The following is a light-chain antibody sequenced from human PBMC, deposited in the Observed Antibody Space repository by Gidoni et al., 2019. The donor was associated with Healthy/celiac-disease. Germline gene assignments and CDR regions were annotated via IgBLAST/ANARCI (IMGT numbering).Light chain of an antibody. Sequence: EIVMKQSPATLSVYPGERATLSCRASQSVSSNLAGYQQKPGQAPRLLIYGASTRATGTPARFSGIGSGTEFTLPISSLQSEDFAVYYFQQYNNWPPRTFGQGTKVEIK. V-gene: IGKV3-15*01. J-gene: IGKJ1*01. CDR2: GAS. CDR3: QQYNNWPPRT. CDR1: QSVSSN.